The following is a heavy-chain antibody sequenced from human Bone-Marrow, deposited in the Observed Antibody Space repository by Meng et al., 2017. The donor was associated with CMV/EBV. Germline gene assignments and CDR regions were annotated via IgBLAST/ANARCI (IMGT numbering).Heavy chain of an antibody. CDR2: IYFSGST. V-gene: IGHV4-30-4*08. CDR1: GGSISSAAYH. CDR3: ARVRDQFRYFDY. J-gene: IGHJ4*02. Sequence: SETLSLTCSVSGGSISSAAYHWSWIRQPPGKGLEWIGYIYFSGSTYYNPSIKSRVTLSVDTSKNQFSLKLTSVTAADTAVYYCARVRDQFRYFDYWGQGKLVNVSS.